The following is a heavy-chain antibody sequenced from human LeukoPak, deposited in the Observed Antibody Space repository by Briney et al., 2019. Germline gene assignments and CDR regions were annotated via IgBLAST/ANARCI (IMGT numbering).Heavy chain of an antibody. J-gene: IGHJ3*02. CDR1: GGSISSGSYY. V-gene: IGHV4-61*02. Sequence: SETLSLTCTVSGGSISSGSYYWSWIRQPAGKGLEWIGRIYTSRSTNYNPSLKSRVTISADTSKNQFSLKLSSVPAADTAVYYCAKTYYDFWSGYLDAFDIWGQGTMVTVS. CDR2: IYTSRST. D-gene: IGHD3-3*01. CDR3: AKTYYDFWSGYLDAFDI.